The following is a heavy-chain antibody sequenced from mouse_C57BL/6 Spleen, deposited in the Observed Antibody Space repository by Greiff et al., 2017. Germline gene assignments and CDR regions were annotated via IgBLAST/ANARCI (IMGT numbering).Heavy chain of an antibody. CDR3: ARSGYYGSSYWYFDV. J-gene: IGHJ1*03. CDR1: GYTITDYN. CDR2: INPNNGGT. V-gene: IGHV1-18*01. Sequence: EVKVQQSGPELVKPGASVKIPCKASGYTITDYNMDWVKQSHGKSLEWIGDINPNNGGTIYNQKFKGKATLTVDKSSSTAYMELRSLTSEDTAVYYCARSGYYGSSYWYFDVWGTGTTVTVSS. D-gene: IGHD1-1*01.